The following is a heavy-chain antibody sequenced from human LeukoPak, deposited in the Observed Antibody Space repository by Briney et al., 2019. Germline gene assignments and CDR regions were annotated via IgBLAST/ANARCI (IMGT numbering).Heavy chain of an antibody. CDR2: ISSSGSAI. CDR3: VRVKGSYFDY. D-gene: IGHD2-15*01. V-gene: IGHV3-48*01. Sequence: PGGSLRLSCAASGFPLSSYSINWVRQAPGKGLEWVSYISSSGSAIYYVDSVKGRFTVSRDNAKNSLFLQMNSPRAEDTAVYYCVRVKGSYFDYWGQGALVTVSP. J-gene: IGHJ4*02. CDR1: GFPLSSYS.